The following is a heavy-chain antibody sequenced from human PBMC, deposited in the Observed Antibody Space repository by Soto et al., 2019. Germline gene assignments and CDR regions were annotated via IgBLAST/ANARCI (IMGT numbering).Heavy chain of an antibody. CDR2: ISYDGSDT. V-gene: IGHV3-30*18. D-gene: IGHD1-1*01. CDR1: GFTFRSHG. J-gene: IGHJ4*02. Sequence: PVGSLRLSCAASGFTFRSHGMHWVRQAPGKGLEWLTLISYDGSDTYYAESVKGRFTISRDNSKNMLYLQMNSLGADDTAVYYCAKDFGINWYYFDCWGQGTLVTVSS. CDR3: AKDFGINWYYFDC.